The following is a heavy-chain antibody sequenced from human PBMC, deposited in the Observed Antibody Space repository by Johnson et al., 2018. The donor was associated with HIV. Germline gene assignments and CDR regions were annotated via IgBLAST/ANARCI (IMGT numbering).Heavy chain of an antibody. CDR3: ARDAKVGYGDAFDI. CDR1: GFTFSNAW. Sequence: VQLVESGGGLVKPGGSLRLSCAASGFTFSNAWLSWVRQAPGKGLEWVGRIRSKPYSSATAYAASVTGRFTISRDDSKNTLYLQMNSLRAEDTAVFYCARDAKVGYGDAFDIWGHGTMVTVSS. V-gene: IGHV3-15*05. CDR2: IRSKPYSSAT. J-gene: IGHJ3*02. D-gene: IGHD5-12*01.